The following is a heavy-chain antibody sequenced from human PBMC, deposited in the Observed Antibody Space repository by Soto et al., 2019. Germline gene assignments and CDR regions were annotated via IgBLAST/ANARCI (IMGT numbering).Heavy chain of an antibody. CDR2: ISYDGSNK. D-gene: IGHD2-2*01. CDR1: GFTFSSYG. CDR3: AKTVVPAAMRGPNWFDP. J-gene: IGHJ5*02. V-gene: IGHV3-30*18. Sequence: GGSLRLSCAASGFTFSSYGMHWVRQAPGKGLEWVAVISYDGSNKYYADSVKGRFTISRDNSKNTLYLQMNSLRAEDTAVYYCAKTVVPAAMRGPNWFDPWGQGTLVTVSS.